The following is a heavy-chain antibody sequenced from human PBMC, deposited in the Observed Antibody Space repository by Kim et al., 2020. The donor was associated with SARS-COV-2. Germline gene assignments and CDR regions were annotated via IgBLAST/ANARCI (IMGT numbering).Heavy chain of an antibody. CDR2: ISYDGSNK. CDR3: ASGARRGGSSNFDY. J-gene: IGHJ4*02. Sequence: GGSLRLSCAASGFIFNTYAMHWVRQAPGKGLEWVAVISYDGSNKYYADSVKGRFTISRDNSKSTLSLQMNSLRAEDTAVYYCASGARRGGSSNFDYWGQGTLVPVSS. D-gene: IGHD1-26*01. V-gene: IGHV3-30*04. CDR1: GFIFNTYA.